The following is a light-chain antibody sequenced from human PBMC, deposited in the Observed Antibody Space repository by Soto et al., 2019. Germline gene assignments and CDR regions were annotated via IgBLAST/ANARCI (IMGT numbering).Light chain of an antibody. Sequence: DIQLTQSPSFLSASVGDRVTITCRASQGISSFLAWYQQKPEKAPKLLIYAASTLQSGVPSRFXGMGSGTEFTLTISSLQPEDFATYYCQQLTDYPRYTFGQGTKLEIK. CDR3: QQLTDYPRYT. CDR1: QGISSF. J-gene: IGKJ2*01. CDR2: AAS. V-gene: IGKV1-9*01.